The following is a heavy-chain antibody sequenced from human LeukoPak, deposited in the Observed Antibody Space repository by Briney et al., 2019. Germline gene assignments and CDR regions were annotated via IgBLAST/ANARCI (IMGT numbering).Heavy chain of an antibody. J-gene: IGHJ4*02. Sequence: SETLSLTCTVSGGSISSGSYYWSWIRQPAGKGLEWIGRIYTSGSTNYNPSLKSRVTISVDTSKNQLSPKLSSVTAADTAVYYCARYRPYYYDSSGYYDYWGQGTLVTVSS. CDR2: IYTSGST. V-gene: IGHV4-61*02. D-gene: IGHD3-22*01. CDR3: ARYRPYYYDSSGYYDY. CDR1: GGSISSGSYY.